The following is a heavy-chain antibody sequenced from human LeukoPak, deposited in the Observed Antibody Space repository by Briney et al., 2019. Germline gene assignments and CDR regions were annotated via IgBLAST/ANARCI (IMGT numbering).Heavy chain of an antibody. CDR2: INHSGST. CDR3: ARLPYYPYYYGMDV. Sequence: TPSETLSLTCAVYGGSFSGYYWSWIRQPPGKGLEWIGEINHSGSTNYNPSLKSRVTISVDTSKNQFSLKLSSVTAADTAVYYCARLPYYPYYYGMDVWGQGTTVTVSS. J-gene: IGHJ6*02. CDR1: GGSFSGYY. V-gene: IGHV4-34*01.